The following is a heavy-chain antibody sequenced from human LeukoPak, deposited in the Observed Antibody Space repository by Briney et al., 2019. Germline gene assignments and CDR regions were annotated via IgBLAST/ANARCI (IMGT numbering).Heavy chain of an antibody. Sequence: SETLSLTCTVSGGSISSYYWSWIRQPPGKGLEWIGYIYYSGSTNYNPSLKSRVTISVDTSKNQFSLKLSSVTAADTAAYYCASSALYSSGWSSFDYWGQGTLVTVSS. D-gene: IGHD6-19*01. J-gene: IGHJ4*02. CDR1: GGSISSYY. V-gene: IGHV4-59*01. CDR2: IYYSGST. CDR3: ASSALYSSGWSSFDY.